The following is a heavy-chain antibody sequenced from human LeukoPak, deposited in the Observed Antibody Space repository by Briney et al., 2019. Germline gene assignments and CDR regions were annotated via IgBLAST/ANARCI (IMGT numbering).Heavy chain of an antibody. D-gene: IGHD3-10*01. CDR1: GGSFSAYY. Sequence: SETLSLTCAVYGGSFSAYYWSWIRQPPGKGLEWIGYIYYNGSTNYNPSLKSRVTISVDTSKNQFSLKLSSVTAADTAVYYCARVGQKYYYGSGSYSDYWGQGTLVTVSS. CDR2: IYYNGST. J-gene: IGHJ4*02. V-gene: IGHV4-59*12. CDR3: ARVGQKYYYGSGSYSDY.